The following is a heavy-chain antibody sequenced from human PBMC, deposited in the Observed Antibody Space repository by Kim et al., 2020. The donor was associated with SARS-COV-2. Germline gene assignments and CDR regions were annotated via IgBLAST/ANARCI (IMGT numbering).Heavy chain of an antibody. J-gene: IGHJ4*02. D-gene: IGHD6-19*01. CDR2: IYYSGST. CDR1: GGSISSYY. Sequence: SETLSLTCTVSGGSISSYYWSWIRQPRGKGLEWIGYIYYSGSTNYNPSLKSRVTISVDTSKNQFSLKLSSVPAADTAVYYCAREGVAVAGLFDYWGQGTLVTVSS. CDR3: AREGVAVAGLFDY. V-gene: IGHV4-59*13.